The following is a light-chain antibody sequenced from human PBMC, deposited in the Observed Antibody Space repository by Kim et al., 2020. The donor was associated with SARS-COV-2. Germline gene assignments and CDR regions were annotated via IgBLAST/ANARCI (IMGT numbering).Light chain of an antibody. CDR2: DVS. CDR3: SSYTNTNIV. J-gene: IGLJ3*02. CDR1: SSDVGGYNY. V-gene: IGLV2-14*04. Sequence: PGQSITISCTGTSSDVGGYNYVSWYQQHPGKAPKFMIYDVSKRPSGVSDRFSGSKSGNTASLTISGLQAEDEADYYCSSYTNTNIVFGGGTQLTVL.